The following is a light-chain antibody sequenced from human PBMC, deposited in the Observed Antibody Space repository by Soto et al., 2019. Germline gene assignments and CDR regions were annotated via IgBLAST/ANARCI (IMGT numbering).Light chain of an antibody. V-gene: IGLV6-57*04. CDR3: QSYDSNAHWV. CDR1: SGSIVSNY. J-gene: IGLJ3*02. CDR2: EDT. Sequence: NFMLAQPHSVSESLGKTVTISCTRSSGSIVSNYVQWYQQRPGSAPTTVIYEDTQRPSGVPDRFSASIDSSSNSASLTISGLKAEDEADYYCQSYDSNAHWVFGGGTKVTVL.